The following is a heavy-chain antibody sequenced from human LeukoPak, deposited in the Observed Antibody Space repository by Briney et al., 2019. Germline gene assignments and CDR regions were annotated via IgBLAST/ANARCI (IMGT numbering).Heavy chain of an antibody. CDR3: ARIHRRADASGHHYEGWYFDL. CDR1: GGSINYNY. Sequence: SETLSLTCTVSGGSINYNYWSWIRQPAGRGLEWIGRIYASGSTNYNPSLKSQVTMSVDTSNNQLSLKMTSVTAADTAVYYCARIHRRADASGHHYEGWYFDLWGRGTLATVSS. D-gene: IGHD3-22*01. CDR2: IYASGST. V-gene: IGHV4-4*07. J-gene: IGHJ2*01.